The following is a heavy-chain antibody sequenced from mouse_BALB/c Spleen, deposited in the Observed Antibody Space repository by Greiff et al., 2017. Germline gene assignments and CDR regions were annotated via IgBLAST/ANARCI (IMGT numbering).Heavy chain of an antibody. V-gene: IGHV1-66*01. D-gene: IGHD1-1*01. Sequence: QVQLQQSGPELVKPGASVKISCKASGYSFTSYYIHWVKQRPGQGLEWIGWIFPGSGNTKYNEKFKGKATLTADTSSSTAYMQLRSLTSEDSAVYFCARGRDYYGSAMDYWGQGTSVTVSS. CDR3: ARGRDYYGSAMDY. CDR1: GYSFTSYY. J-gene: IGHJ4*01. CDR2: IFPGSGNT.